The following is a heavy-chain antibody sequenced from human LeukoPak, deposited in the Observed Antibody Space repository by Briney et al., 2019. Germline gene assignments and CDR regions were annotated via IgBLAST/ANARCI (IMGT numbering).Heavy chain of an antibody. D-gene: IGHD3-22*01. Sequence: GESLKISCKGSGYSFSNYWIGWVRQMPGKGLEWMGIIYPGDSDTRNSPSFQGQVTISADKSISTAYLQWSSLKASDTAMYHCARRYYYDSSGSTFDYWGQGTQVTVSS. CDR3: ARRYYYDSSGSTFDY. CDR2: IYPGDSDT. J-gene: IGHJ4*02. CDR1: GYSFSNYW. V-gene: IGHV5-51*01.